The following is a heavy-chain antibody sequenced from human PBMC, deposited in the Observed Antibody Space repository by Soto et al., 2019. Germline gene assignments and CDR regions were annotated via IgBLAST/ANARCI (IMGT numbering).Heavy chain of an antibody. J-gene: IGHJ4*02. Sequence: LRLSCAASGFTFSSYSVNWVRQAPGKGLGWVSSISSSSSYIYYADSVKGRFTISRDNAKNSLYLQMNSLRAEDTAVYYCARVPRAARYFDYWVQVTLVTVSS. CDR3: ARVPRAARYFDY. CDR2: ISSSSSYI. V-gene: IGHV3-21*01. CDR1: GFTFSSYS. D-gene: IGHD6-6*01.